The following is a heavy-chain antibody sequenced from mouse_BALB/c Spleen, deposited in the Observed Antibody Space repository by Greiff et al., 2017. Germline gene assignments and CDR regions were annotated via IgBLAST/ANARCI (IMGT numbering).Heavy chain of an antibody. J-gene: IGHJ4*01. CDR3: ARGHLTTVVATDYYAMDY. V-gene: IGHV5-17*02. Sequence: EVKLMESGGGLVQPGGSRKLSCAASGFTFSSFGMHWVRQAPEKGLEWVAYISSGSSTIYYADTVKGRFTISRDNPKNTLFLQMTSLRSEDTAMYYCARGHLTTVVATDYYAMDYWGQGTSVTVSS. D-gene: IGHD1-1*01. CDR2: ISSGSSTI. CDR1: GFTFSSFG.